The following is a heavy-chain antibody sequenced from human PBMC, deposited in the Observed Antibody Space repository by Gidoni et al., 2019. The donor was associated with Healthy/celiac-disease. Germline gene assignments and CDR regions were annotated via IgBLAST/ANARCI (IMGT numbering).Heavy chain of an antibody. J-gene: IGHJ6*02. CDR3: AKAAVTKYYYYYYGMDV. CDR2: ISGSGGST. V-gene: IGHV3-23*01. D-gene: IGHD4-17*01. CDR1: GFTFSSNA. Sequence: EVQLLESGGGLVQPGGSLRLSCAASGFTFSSNAMSWVRQAPGKGLEWVSAISGSGGSTYYADSVKGRFTISRDNSKNTLYLQMNSLRAEDTAVYYCAKAAVTKYYYYYYGMDVWGQGTTVTVSS.